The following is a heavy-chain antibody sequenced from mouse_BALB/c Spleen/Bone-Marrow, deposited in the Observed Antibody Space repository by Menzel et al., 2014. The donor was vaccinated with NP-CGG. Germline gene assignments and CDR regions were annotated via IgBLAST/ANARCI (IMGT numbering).Heavy chain of an antibody. D-gene: IGHD1-1*01. CDR3: AREGYGSSYVFAY. Sequence: EVQLQQSGPELVKPGASMKISCKASGYSFAGYTMNWVKPSHGKNLEWIGLINPYNGGSSYNQKFKGKATLTVDKSSSTAYMELLSLTSEDSAVYYCAREGYGSSYVFAYWGQGTLVTVSA. CDR1: GYSFAGYT. J-gene: IGHJ3*01. CDR2: INPYNGGS. V-gene: IGHV1-26*01.